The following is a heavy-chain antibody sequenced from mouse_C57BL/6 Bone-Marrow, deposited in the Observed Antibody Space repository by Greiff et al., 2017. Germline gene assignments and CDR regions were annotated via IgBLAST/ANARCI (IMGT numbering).Heavy chain of an antibody. CDR1: GFNIKDDY. V-gene: IGHV14-4*01. Sequence: EVKLQQSGAELVRPGASVKLSCTASGFNIKDDYMHWVKQRPEQGLEWIGWIDPENGDTEYASKFQGKATITADTSSNTAYLQLSSLTSEDTAVYYCTTEGSNGAMDYWGQGTSVTVSS. J-gene: IGHJ4*01. D-gene: IGHD1-1*01. CDR2: IDPENGDT. CDR3: TTEGSNGAMDY.